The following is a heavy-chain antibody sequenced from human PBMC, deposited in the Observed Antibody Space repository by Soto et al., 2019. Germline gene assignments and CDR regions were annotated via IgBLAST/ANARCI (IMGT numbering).Heavy chain of an antibody. CDR3: ARDQADIVATIASSYGMDV. CDR1: GYTFTSYY. J-gene: IGHJ6*02. V-gene: IGHV1-46*01. Sequence: QVQLVQSGAEVKKPGASVKVSCKASGYTFTSYYMHWVRQAPGQGLEWMGIINPSGGSTSYAQKFQGRVTMTRDTSTSTVYMELSSLRSEYTAVYYCARDQADIVATIASSYGMDVWGQGTTVTVSS. CDR2: INPSGGST. D-gene: IGHD5-12*01.